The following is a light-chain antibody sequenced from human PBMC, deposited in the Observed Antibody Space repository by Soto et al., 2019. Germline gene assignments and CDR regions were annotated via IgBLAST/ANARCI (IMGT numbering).Light chain of an antibody. J-gene: IGKJ2*01. CDR1: QSVSSY. Sequence: EIVLTQSPGTLSLSPGERATLSCRASQSVSSYLAWYQQKPGQAPRLLMYDTSNRATGIPARFSGSGSGTDLTLTISSLEPEDFAIYYCQQRSNWPPTFGQGTKLEMK. CDR3: QQRSNWPPT. V-gene: IGKV3-11*01. CDR2: DTS.